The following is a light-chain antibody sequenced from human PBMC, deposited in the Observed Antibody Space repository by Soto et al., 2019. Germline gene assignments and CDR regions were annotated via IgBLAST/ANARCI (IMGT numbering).Light chain of an antibody. J-gene: IGKJ2*01. Sequence: DIQMTQTPPSLSLSVGDRVTITCRASQDISNSLNWYQQKPGKSPRALIYGASSLERWVPSRFRGRGSGTDFTLSISSLKPEDFATYFCPQSYSTPYTFGQGTTLTIK. CDR2: GAS. V-gene: IGKV1-39*01. CDR3: PQSYSTPYT. CDR1: QDISNS.